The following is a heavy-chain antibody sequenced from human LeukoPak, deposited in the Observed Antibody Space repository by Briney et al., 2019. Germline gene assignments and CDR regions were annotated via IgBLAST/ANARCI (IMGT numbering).Heavy chain of an antibody. Sequence: GGSLRLSCAASGFTFDDFAMYWVRQAPGKGLEWVSLISWEGQTTFYADSVRGRFTISRDNSKNSLYLQMNSLTTDDTAFYYCTRDTDFGSPTNYFDHWGQGTLVSVSS. J-gene: IGHJ4*02. CDR1: GFTFDDFA. CDR2: ISWEGQTT. CDR3: TRDTDFGSPTNYFDH. D-gene: IGHD3-10*01. V-gene: IGHV3-43*01.